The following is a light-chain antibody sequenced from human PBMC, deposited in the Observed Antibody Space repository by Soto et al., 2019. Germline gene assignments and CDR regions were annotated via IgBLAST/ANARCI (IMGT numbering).Light chain of an antibody. CDR3: EQYGSSGT. V-gene: IGKV3-20*01. CDR1: QDIRSS. J-gene: IGKJ1*01. Sequence: IVMPQSPATLSVSPGDRVTLSCRASQDIRSSLAWYQQKPGQAPRLLIYGASNRATGIPDRFSGSGSGIDFTLTISRLEPEDFAVYYCEQYGSSGTFGQGTKVDIK. CDR2: GAS.